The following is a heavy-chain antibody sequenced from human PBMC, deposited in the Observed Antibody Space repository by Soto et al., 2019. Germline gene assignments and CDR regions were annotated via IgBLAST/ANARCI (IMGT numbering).Heavy chain of an antibody. CDR3: ARGGYSGVDFDFDH. CDR1: GASISSGGNS. Sequence: SETLSLTCTVSGASISSGGNSWSWIRRPPGKALEWIGYIYQSGSTYYNPSLKSRVSISASMSKNQISLRLRSVTAADTAVYYCARGGYSGVDFDFDHWGQGTLVTVSS. V-gene: IGHV4-30-2*01. J-gene: IGHJ4*02. CDR2: IYQSGST. D-gene: IGHD5-12*01.